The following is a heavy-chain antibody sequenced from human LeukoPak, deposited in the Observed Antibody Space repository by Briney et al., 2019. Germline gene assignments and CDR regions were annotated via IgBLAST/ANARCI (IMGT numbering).Heavy chain of an antibody. CDR1: GGSISSSSYY. D-gene: IGHD3-9*01. V-gene: IGHV4-39*01. CDR2: IYYSGST. J-gene: IGHJ4*02. Sequence: PSETLSLTCTVSGGSISSSSYYWGWIRQPPGEGLEWIGSIYYSGSTYYNPSLKSRVTISVDTSKNQFSLKLSSVTAADTAVYYCARWFPFNYDILTGRIDYWGQGTLVTVSS. CDR3: ARWFPFNYDILTGRIDY.